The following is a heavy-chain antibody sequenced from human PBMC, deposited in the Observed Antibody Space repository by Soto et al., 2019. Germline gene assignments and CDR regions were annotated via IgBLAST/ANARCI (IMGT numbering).Heavy chain of an antibody. D-gene: IGHD3-10*01. CDR2: IYWDNDK. Sequence: QITLKESGPTLVKPTQTLTLTCSFSGFSLSTTGVGVGWIRQCPGKALEWLASIYWDNDKRYSPSLKSRVTITKDASKKQVVLTVTNMSPVDTGTYYGARSLWFGELHWGQGALVTVSS. J-gene: IGHJ4*02. CDR1: GFSLSTTGVG. V-gene: IGHV2-5*02. CDR3: ARSLWFGELH.